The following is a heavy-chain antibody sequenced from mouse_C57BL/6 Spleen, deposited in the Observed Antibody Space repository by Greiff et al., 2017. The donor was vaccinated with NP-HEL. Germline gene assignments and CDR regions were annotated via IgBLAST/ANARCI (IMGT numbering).Heavy chain of an antibody. D-gene: IGHD1-3*01. J-gene: IGHJ3*01. Sequence: EVQLQQSGTVLARPGASVKMSCKTSGYTFTSYWMHWVKQRPGQGLEWIGAIYPGNSDTSYNQKFKGQAKLTAVTSASTAYMELSSLTNEDSAVYYCTTGSDNPAAYWGQGTLVTVSA. CDR2: IYPGNSDT. CDR1: GYTFTSYW. CDR3: TTGSDNPAAY. V-gene: IGHV1-5*01.